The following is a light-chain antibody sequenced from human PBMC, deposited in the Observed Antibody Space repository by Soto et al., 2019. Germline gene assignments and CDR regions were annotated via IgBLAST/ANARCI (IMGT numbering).Light chain of an antibody. CDR3: QQLRMYPST. Sequence: IQLTQSPSSLSPSVGHRVTITCRASQDIAIYLAWYQQKPGGAPKLLIYAASTLYGGVPSRFSGSGSGTDFALTITSLQAEDFATYYCQQLRMYPSTFGGGTKVDIK. CDR1: QDIAIY. J-gene: IGKJ4*01. V-gene: IGKV1-9*01. CDR2: AAS.